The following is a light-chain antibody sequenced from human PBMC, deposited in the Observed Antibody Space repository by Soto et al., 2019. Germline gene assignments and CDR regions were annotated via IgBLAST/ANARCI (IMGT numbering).Light chain of an antibody. CDR1: QSVSSY. CDR2: GAS. CDR3: QPRRS. V-gene: IGKV3-11*01. Sequence: EIVLTQSPATLSLSPGERATLSCMACQSVSSYLAWYQKKPGQAPRLLIYGASNRSTGIPARFTGSGSGTAFTLTISSLQPDDVAVYYCQPRRSFGPGTKVDIK. J-gene: IGKJ3*01.